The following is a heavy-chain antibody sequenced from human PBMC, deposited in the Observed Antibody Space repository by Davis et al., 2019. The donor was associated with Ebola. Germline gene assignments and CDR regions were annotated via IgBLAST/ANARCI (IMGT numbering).Heavy chain of an antibody. J-gene: IGHJ4*02. CDR2: IYSGGST. CDR3: AKAARPVAIYEDFDY. CDR1: GFTVSSNY. D-gene: IGHD5-12*01. V-gene: IGHV3-53*01. Sequence: GESLKISCAASGFTVSSNYMSWVRQAPGKGLEWVSVIYSGGSTYYADSVKGRFTISRDNAKNSLYLQMSSLRAEDTAVYYCAKAARPVAIYEDFDYWGQGTLVTVSS.